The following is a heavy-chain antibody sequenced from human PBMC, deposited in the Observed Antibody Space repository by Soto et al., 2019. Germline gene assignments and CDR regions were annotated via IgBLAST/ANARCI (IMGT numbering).Heavy chain of an antibody. CDR2: IIPILGIA. CDR3: ARGQSTVITSFDY. Sequence: QVQLVQSGAEVKKPGSSVKVSCKASGGTFSSYTISWVRQAPGQGLEWMGRIIPILGIANYAQKFQGRVKITADKSTSTAYMELSRLRSEDTAVDYCARGQSTVITSFDYWGQGTLVTVSS. V-gene: IGHV1-69*02. D-gene: IGHD3-10*01. CDR1: GGTFSSYT. J-gene: IGHJ4*02.